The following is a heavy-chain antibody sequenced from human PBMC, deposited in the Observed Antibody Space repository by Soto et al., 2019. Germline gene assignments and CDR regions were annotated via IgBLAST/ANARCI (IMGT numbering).Heavy chain of an antibody. J-gene: IGHJ4*02. Sequence: SETLSLTCAVYGGSFSGYYWSWIRQPPGKGLEWIGEINHSGSTNYNPSLKSRVTISVDTSKNQFSLKLGSVTAADTAVYYCADGSGSYDYWGQGTLVTVSS. V-gene: IGHV4-34*01. CDR3: ADGSGSYDY. CDR1: GGSFSGYY. CDR2: INHSGST. D-gene: IGHD3-10*01.